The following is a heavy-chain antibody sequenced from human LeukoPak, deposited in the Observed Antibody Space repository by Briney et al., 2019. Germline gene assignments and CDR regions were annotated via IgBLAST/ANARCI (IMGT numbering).Heavy chain of an antibody. CDR1: XXNISDNY. CDR2: LYSGGTT. D-gene: IGHD3-16*01. J-gene: IGHJ4*02. Sequence: GGXXXLSCXXSXXNISDNYMSWVRQVPGKGPEWLSVLYSGGTTYYTDLAKGRFAISRDESKNTLFLHMSSLRAEDTAVYYCTRRLSNWAHFWGQXTL. CDR3: TRRLSNWAHF. V-gene: IGHV3-53*01.